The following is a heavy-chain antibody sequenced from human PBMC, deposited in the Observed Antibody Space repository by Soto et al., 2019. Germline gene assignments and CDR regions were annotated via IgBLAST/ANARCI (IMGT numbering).Heavy chain of an antibody. V-gene: IGHV4-39*01. D-gene: IGHD6-13*01. CDR2: IYYSGST. CDR3: ERRERAAGTDWWFDP. CDR1: CGSIISSSFH. Sequence: SETLSLTCTVSCGSIISSSFHWGWIRKPPGKGLEWIGSIYYSGSTYYSPSLKSRVTISVDTSKNQFSLKLSSVTAADTAVYYCERRERAAGTDWWFDPWGQGTLVTVSS. J-gene: IGHJ5*02.